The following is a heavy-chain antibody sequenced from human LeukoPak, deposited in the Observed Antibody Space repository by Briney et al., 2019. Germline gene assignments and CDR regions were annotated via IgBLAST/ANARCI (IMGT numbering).Heavy chain of an antibody. V-gene: IGHV3-21*01. J-gene: IGHJ4*02. CDR1: GFTFNTYT. CDR2: ISSESTYI. Sequence: GGSLRLSCAASGFTFNTYTMNWVRQAPGKGLEWVSAISSESTYIYYADSVKGRFTISRDNAKNSLFLQMSSLRGEDTALYYCATEHWGPNSWGQGTLVTVSS. CDR3: ATEHWGPNS. D-gene: IGHD3-16*01.